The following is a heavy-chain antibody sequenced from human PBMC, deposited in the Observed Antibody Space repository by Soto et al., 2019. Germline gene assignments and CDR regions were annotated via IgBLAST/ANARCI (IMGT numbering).Heavy chain of an antibody. V-gene: IGHV1-69*13. J-gene: IGHJ6*02. CDR2: IIPISGTA. CDR1: GGTFSSYA. Sequence: SVKVSCKASGGTFSSYAISWVRQAPGQGLEWMGGIIPISGTANYAQKFQGRVTITADESTSTAYMELSSMRSEDTAVYYCAREGYSYGSGGMDVWGQGTTVTVSS. D-gene: IGHD5-18*01. CDR3: AREGYSYGSGGMDV.